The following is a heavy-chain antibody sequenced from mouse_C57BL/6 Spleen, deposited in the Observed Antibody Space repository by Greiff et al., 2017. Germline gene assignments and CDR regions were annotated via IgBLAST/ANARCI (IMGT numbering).Heavy chain of an antibody. CDR2: INPNNGGT. D-gene: IGHD1-1*01. Sequence: EVQLQQSGPELVKPGASVKIPCKASGYTFTDYNMDWVKQSHGKSLEWIGDINPNNGGTIYNQKFKGKATLTVDKSSSTAYMELRSLTSEDTAVYYCARRIFTTVVGDWYFDVWGTGTTVTVSS. J-gene: IGHJ1*03. CDR3: ARRIFTTVVGDWYFDV. V-gene: IGHV1-18*01. CDR1: GYTFTDYN.